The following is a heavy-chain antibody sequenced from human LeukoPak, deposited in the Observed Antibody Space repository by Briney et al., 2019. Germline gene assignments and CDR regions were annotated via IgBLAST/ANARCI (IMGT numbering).Heavy chain of an antibody. J-gene: IGHJ5*02. Sequence: SETLSLTCAVYGGSFSGYYWSWIRQPPGKGLEWIGEINHSGSTNYNPSLKSRVTISVDTSKNQFSLKLSSVTAADTAVYYCAGATMVRGVMSVVNHWGQGTLVTVSS. D-gene: IGHD3-10*01. CDR1: GGSFSGYY. V-gene: IGHV4-34*01. CDR2: INHSGST. CDR3: AGATMVRGVMSVVNH.